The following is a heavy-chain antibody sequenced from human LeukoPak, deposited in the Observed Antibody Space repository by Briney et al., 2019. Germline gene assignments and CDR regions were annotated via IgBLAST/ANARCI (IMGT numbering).Heavy chain of an antibody. CDR1: GFTFSSYG. CDR2: ISYDGSNK. V-gene: IGHV3-30*18. Sequence: GFLRLSCAASGFTFSSYGMHWVRQAPGKGLEWVAVISYDGSNKYYADSVKGRFTISRDNSKNTLYLQMNSLRAEDTAVYYCAKDGGHGKQQPTAKKEYYFDYWGQGTLVTVSS. J-gene: IGHJ4*02. CDR3: AKDGGHGKQQPTAKKEYYFDY. D-gene: IGHD6-13*01.